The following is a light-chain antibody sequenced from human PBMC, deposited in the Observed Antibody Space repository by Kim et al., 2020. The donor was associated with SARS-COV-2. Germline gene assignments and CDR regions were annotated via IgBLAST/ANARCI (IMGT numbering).Light chain of an antibody. V-gene: IGLV10-54*04. J-gene: IGLJ3*02. CDR2: RNN. CDR3: SAWDTNLSAWV. CDR1: SNNVGYQG. Sequence: QTATLTCTGNSNNVGYQGATWLQQHQGHPPKPLFDRNNNRPSGISERFSASRSGNTAPLTITGLQPEDEADYFCSAWDTNLSAWVFGGGTQLTVL.